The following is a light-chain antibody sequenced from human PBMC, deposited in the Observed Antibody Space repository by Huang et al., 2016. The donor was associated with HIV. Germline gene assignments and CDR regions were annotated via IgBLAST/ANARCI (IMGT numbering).Light chain of an antibody. Sequence: AIHMTQSPSSLSVSLGDRITITCRASQGIGDDLGWYQQKPGKPPKLLISAATTLLNGVPSRFTGSGSGTEFSLTIGSLQPDDFATYDCLQYYSDPHGFGQGTKLEIK. CDR2: AAT. CDR3: LQYYSDPHG. CDR1: QGIGDD. J-gene: IGKJ2*03. V-gene: IGKV1-6*01.